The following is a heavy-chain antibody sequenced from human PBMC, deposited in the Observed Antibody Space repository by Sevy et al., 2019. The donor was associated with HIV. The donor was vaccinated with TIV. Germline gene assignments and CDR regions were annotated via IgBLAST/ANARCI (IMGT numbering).Heavy chain of an antibody. Sequence: RGSLRLSCEASGFTFSSYWMSWVRQAPGKGLEWVANIKEDGSVKYYVESVKGRFTISRDNPKNSVYLQMNSLRAEDGALDYWWGAIGAAGSYWGLGTLGTVSS. V-gene: IGHV3-7*01. CDR2: IKEDGSVK. J-gene: IGHJ4*02. D-gene: IGHD1-26*01. CDR1: GFTFSSYW. CDR3: WGAIGAAGSY.